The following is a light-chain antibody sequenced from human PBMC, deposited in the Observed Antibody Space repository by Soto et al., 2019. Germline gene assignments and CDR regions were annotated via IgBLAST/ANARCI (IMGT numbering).Light chain of an antibody. CDR1: SCHSKYS. CDR2: LEGSGSF. CDR3: ETWDSHTQV. V-gene: IGLV4-60*03. Sequence: QAVVTQASSASASLGSSVKLTCTLDSCHSKYSIAWHQQQQGKAPRFLMRLEGSGSFNKGSGVPGRFSGASSGADRYLTISDLQSDDEASYYCETWDSHTQVFGGGTKLTVL. J-gene: IGLJ2*01.